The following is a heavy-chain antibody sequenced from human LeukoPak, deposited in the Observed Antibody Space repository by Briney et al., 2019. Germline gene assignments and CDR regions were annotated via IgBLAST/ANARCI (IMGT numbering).Heavy chain of an antibody. CDR3: ASLYADILAGYYPYDVYYFDY. J-gene: IGHJ4*02. V-gene: IGHV1-24*01. CDR2: FDPEDGET. CDR1: GYTLTELS. Sequence: ASVKVSCKVSGYTLTELSMHWVRQAPGEGLEWMGGFDPEDGETIYAQKFQGRVTMTEDTSTDTAYMELSSLRSEDTAVYYCASLYADILAGYYPYDVYYFDYWGQGTLVTVSS. D-gene: IGHD3-9*01.